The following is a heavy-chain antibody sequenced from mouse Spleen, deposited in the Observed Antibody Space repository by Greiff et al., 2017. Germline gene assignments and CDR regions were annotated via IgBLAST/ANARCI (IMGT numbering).Heavy chain of an antibody. CDR3: TRSGDGYGY. V-gene: IGHV1-15*01. CDR2: IDPETGGT. CDR1: GYTFTDYE. J-gene: IGHJ2*01. D-gene: IGHD2-3*01. Sequence: VKLMESGAELVRPGASVTLSCKASGYTFTDYEMHWVKQTPVHGLEWIGAIDPETGGTAYNQKFKGKAILTADKSSSTAYMELRSLTSEDSAVYYCTRSGDGYGYWGQGTTLTVSS.